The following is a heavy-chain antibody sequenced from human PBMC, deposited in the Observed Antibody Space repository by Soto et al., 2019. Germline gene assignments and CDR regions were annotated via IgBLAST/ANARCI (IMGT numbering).Heavy chain of an antibody. CDR1: GGSIGSYY. J-gene: IGHJ5*02. CDR2: IYYSGSN. D-gene: IGHD6-19*01. Sequence: AETLSLTCTVSGGSIGSYYWSSIRQPTGKGLEWIGYIYYSGSNNYNPSLKSRVTISVDTPKNQCSLNLSSVTAADTAVYYCARGRGGSGCDWFDPWGQGTLVTVSS. CDR3: ARGRGGSGCDWFDP. V-gene: IGHV4-59*01.